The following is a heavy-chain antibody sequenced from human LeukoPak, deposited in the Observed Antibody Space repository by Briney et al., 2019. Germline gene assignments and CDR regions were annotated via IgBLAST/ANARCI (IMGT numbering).Heavy chain of an antibody. CDR1: GFTLSSYW. Sequence: GGSLRLSCAASGFTLSSYWMHWVRQAPGKGLVWVSGINSDGGSTRYADSVKGRFIITRDNAKNMLYLQMNSLRAEDTAVYYCASMNGHAFDIWGQGTRATVSS. CDR2: INSDGGST. J-gene: IGHJ3*02. CDR3: ASMNGHAFDI. V-gene: IGHV3-74*01. D-gene: IGHD2-8*01.